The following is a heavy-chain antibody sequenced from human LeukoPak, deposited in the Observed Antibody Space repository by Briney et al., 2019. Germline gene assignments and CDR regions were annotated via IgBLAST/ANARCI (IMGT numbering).Heavy chain of an antibody. CDR1: GYAFTGYY. CDR2: INPRNGDT. CDR3: ARGGWLQLPSYFDY. Sequence: ASVKVSCKASGYAFTGYYVHWVRQAPGQGLEWVGWINPRNGDTNYAQRFQGRVTMTRDTSISTAYMELSRLRSDDTAVYYCARGGWLQLPSYFDYWGQGTLVTVSS. D-gene: IGHD5-24*01. V-gene: IGHV1-2*02. J-gene: IGHJ4*02.